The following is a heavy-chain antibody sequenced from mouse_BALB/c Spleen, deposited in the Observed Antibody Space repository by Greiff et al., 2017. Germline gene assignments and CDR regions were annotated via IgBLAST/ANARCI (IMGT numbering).Heavy chain of an antibody. D-gene: IGHD3-1*01. J-gene: IGHJ2*01. Sequence: VQLQESGAELVRPGTSVKISCKASGYAFTNYWLGWVKQRPGHGLEWIGDIYPGGGYTNYNEKFKGKATLTADTSSSTAYMQLSSLTSEDSAVYFCASPARATWDYWGQGTTLTVSS. CDR1: GYAFTNYW. V-gene: IGHV1-63*02. CDR2: IYPGGGYT. CDR3: ASPARATWDY.